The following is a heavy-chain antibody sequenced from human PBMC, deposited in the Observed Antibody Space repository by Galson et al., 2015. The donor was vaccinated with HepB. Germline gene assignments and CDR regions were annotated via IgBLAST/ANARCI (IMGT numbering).Heavy chain of an antibody. V-gene: IGHV4-59*08. CDR3: ARQKGTKIPFDY. J-gene: IGHJ4*02. CDR1: GGSISSYY. Sequence: SETLSLTCTVSGGSISSYYWSWIRQPPGKGLERIGYVYYSGSTNYNPSLKSRVTISVDTSKNQFSLNLNSVTAADTAVYYCARQKGTKIPFDYWGQGALVTVSS. D-gene: IGHD2-8*01. CDR2: VYYSGST.